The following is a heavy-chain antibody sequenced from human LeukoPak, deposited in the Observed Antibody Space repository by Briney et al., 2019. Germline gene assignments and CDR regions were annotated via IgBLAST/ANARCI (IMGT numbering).Heavy chain of an antibody. D-gene: IGHD6-13*01. J-gene: IGHJ4*02. CDR2: IYTNGST. CDR1: GDSISNYY. Sequence: SETLSLTCIVSGDSISNYYWSWLRQPAGKGLEWIGRIYTNGSTNYNPSLKSRVTMSVDTSKNQFSLKLSSVTAADTAVYYCAREAAAGTFYFDYWGQGTLVTVSS. V-gene: IGHV4-4*07. CDR3: AREAAAGTFYFDY.